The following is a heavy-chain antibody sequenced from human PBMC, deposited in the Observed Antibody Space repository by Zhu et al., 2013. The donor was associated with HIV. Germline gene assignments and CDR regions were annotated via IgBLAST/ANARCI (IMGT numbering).Heavy chain of an antibody. CDR3: ARGEVSTAITIDWFDP. Sequence: QVQLVQSGAEVKKPGASVNVSCKVSGYTFSGYYIHWVRQAPGQGLEWMGWINPNSGGTNYAQKFQGRVTMTRDTSISTAYMELSRLRSDDTAVCYCARGEVSTAITIDWFDPWGQGTLVTVSS. CDR1: GYTFSGYY. CDR2: INPNSGGT. J-gene: IGHJ5*02. D-gene: IGHD4-4*01. V-gene: IGHV1-2*02.